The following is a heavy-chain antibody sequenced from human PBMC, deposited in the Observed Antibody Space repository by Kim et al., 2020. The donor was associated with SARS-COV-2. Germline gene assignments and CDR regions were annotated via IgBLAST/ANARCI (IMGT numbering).Heavy chain of an antibody. J-gene: IGHJ4*02. V-gene: IGHV1-46*01. CDR1: GYTFTSYY. Sequence: ASVKVSCKASGYTFTSYYMHWVRQAPGQGLEWMGIINPSGGSTSYAQKFQGRVTMTRDTSTSTVYMELSSLRSEDTAVYYCARAGGTMIVVVSQWLPDYWGQGTLVTVSS. CDR3: ARAGGTMIVVVSQWLPDY. CDR2: INPSGGST. D-gene: IGHD3-22*01.